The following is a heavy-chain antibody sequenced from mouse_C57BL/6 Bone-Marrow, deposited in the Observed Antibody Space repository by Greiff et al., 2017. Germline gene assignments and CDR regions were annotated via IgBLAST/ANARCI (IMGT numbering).Heavy chain of an antibody. CDR3: TAGTRVVAPYYSMDY. J-gene: IGHJ4*01. CDR2: IDPENGDT. V-gene: IGHV14-4*01. D-gene: IGHD1-1*01. Sequence: VQLQQSGAELVRPGASVKLSCTASGFNFKDDYMHWVKQRPEQGLEWIGWIDPENGDTEYASKFQGKATMTADTSANTAYLQLSSLTSEDTAVYYCTAGTRVVAPYYSMDYWGQGTSVTVSA. CDR1: GFNFKDDY.